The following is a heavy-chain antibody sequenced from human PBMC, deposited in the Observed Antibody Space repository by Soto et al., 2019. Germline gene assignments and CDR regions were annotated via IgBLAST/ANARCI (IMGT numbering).Heavy chain of an antibody. Sequence: QVQLVQSGAEVKKPGSSVKVSCKASGGTFSSYTISWVRQAPGQGLEWMGRIIPILGIANYAQKFQGRVTXTXDXFKSTAYMELSSLRSEDTAVYYCAREGLGELSPIDYWGQGTLVTVSS. D-gene: IGHD3-10*01. J-gene: IGHJ4*02. CDR3: AREGLGELSPIDY. CDR2: IIPILGIA. V-gene: IGHV1-69*08. CDR1: GGTFSSYT.